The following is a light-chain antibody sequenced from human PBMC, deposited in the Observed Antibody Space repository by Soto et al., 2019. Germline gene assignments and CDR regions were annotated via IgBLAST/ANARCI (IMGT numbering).Light chain of an antibody. J-gene: IGLJ1*01. CDR1: ISDVGGYNF. Sequence: QSALTQPASVSGSPGQSITISCTGTISDVGGYNFVSWYQQYPGKAPKLMICDVSNRPSGVSNRFSGSKSGNTASLTISGLQAGDEADYYCSSLTGSNYVFGTGTQLTVL. CDR2: DVS. CDR3: SSLTGSNYV. V-gene: IGLV2-14*03.